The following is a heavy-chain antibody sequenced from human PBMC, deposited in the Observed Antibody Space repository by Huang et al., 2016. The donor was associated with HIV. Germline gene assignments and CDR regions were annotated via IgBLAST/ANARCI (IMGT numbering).Heavy chain of an antibody. CDR2: ISYDGRSQ. Sequence: QVHLVESGGGVVQPGGSLRLSCAASGFKLSGFGLHWVRQAPGKGLEWVAVISYDGRSQCYTDSVKGRFISARDNSDNTLSLQMKGLRPDDTAVYYCAKESRWFSDFDHWGQGVLVSVSS. V-gene: IGHV3-30*18. D-gene: IGHD2-15*01. J-gene: IGHJ4*02. CDR1: GFKLSGFG. CDR3: AKESRWFSDFDH.